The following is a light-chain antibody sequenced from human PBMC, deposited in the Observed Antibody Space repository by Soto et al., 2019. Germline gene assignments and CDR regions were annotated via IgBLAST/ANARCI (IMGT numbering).Light chain of an antibody. CDR1: QSVYSY. V-gene: IGKV3-11*01. J-gene: IGKJ4*01. Sequence: EIVMTQSPDTLSVSPGERATLSCRASQSVYSYLAWYQQKPGQPPRLLISDVSNRATGIPARFSGSGYGTDFTLTISSLEPEDFAVYYCQHRNDWPFTFGGGTKVEIK. CDR2: DVS. CDR3: QHRNDWPFT.